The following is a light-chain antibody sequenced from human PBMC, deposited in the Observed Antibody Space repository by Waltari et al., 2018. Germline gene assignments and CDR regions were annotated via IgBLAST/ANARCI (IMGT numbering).Light chain of an antibody. CDR2: DVT. J-gene: IGLJ1*01. V-gene: IGLV2-23*02. Sequence: HRPGKAPKLIIYDVTKRPSGVSNRFSGSKAGNTASLTISGLQAEDETDYYCCSFVGSRTSLYVFGTGTKVSVL. CDR3: CSFVGSRTSLYV.